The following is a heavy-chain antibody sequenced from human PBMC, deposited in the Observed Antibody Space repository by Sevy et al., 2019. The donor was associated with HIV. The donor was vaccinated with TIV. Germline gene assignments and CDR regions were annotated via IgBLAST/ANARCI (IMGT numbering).Heavy chain of an antibody. CDR1: GFSFSHAW. CDR2: IKSKPDGGTI. J-gene: IGHJ6*02. CDR3: STDPIIVLLVTDGMHV. Sequence: GGSLRLSCAASGFSFSHAWMTWVRQAPGKGLEWVGRIKSKPDGGTIDYAAPVKGRFTISRDDSKNTLYLQMNSLKTEDTAVYYCSTDPIIVLLVTDGMHVWGQGTTVTVSS. D-gene: IGHD2-8*02. V-gene: IGHV3-15*01.